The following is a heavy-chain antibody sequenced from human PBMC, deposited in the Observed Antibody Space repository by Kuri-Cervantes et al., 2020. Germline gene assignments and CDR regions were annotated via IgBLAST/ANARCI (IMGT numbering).Heavy chain of an antibody. J-gene: IGHJ4*02. CDR2: ISWNSGSI. CDR1: GFTFDDYA. CDR3: ARPQRYHVGATSPIYFDY. Sequence: GGSLRLSCAASGFTFDDYAMHWVRQAPGKGLEWVSGISWNSGSIGYADSVKGRFTISRDNAKNSLYLQMNSLRDEDTAVYYCARPQRYHVGATSPIYFDYWGQGTLVTVSS. V-gene: IGHV3-9*01. D-gene: IGHD1-26*01.